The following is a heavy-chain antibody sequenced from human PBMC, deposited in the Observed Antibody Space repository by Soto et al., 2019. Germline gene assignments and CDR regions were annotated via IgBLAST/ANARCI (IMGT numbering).Heavy chain of an antibody. J-gene: IGHJ3*02. V-gene: IGHV4-34*01. CDR1: GASVSSGSYY. D-gene: IGHD1-1*01. CDR2: MSHSCGT. Sequence: QVQLQQWGAGLLKPSETLSLTCAVYGASVSSGSYYWSWIRQPPGKGLEWIGEMSHSCGTHFNPSRQSRVTISVDTSKNQFSLKMGSVTAADTALYYCARVERGTATTVVDAFDIWGPGTMVTVSS. CDR3: ARVERGTATTVVDAFDI.